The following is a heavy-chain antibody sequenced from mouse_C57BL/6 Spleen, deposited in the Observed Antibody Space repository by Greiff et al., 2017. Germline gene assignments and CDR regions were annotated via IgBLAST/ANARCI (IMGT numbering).Heavy chain of an antibody. CDR3: TIDYSNYPYYFDY. CDR1: GYTFTDYE. J-gene: IGHJ2*01. V-gene: IGHV1-15*01. D-gene: IGHD2-5*01. Sequence: QVQLQQSGAELVRPGASVTLSCKASGYTFTDYEMHWVKQTPVHGLEWIGAIDPETGGTAYNQKFKGKAILTADKSSSTAYMELRSLTSEDSAVYYCTIDYSNYPYYFDYWGQGTTLTVSS. CDR2: IDPETGGT.